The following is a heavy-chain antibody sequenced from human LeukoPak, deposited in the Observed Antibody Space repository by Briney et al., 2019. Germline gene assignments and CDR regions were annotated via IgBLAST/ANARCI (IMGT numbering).Heavy chain of an antibody. V-gene: IGHV4-59*01. CDR2: IYYSGST. D-gene: IGHD3-22*01. CDR1: GGSISSYY. J-gene: IGHJ3*02. CDR3: ARDRGSVPNYYDSSGYRALDI. Sequence: PSETLSLTCTVSGGSISSYYWSWIRQPPGKGLEWIGYIYYSGSTNYNPSLKSRVTISVDTSKNQFSLKLSSVTAADTAVYYCARDRGSVPNYYDSSGYRALDIWGQGTMVTVSS.